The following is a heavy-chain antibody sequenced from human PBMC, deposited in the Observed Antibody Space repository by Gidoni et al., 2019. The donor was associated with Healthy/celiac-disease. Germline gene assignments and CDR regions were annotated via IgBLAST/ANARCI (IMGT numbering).Heavy chain of an antibody. V-gene: IGHV1-8*01. CDR1: GYTFTSYD. J-gene: IGHJ4*02. CDR2: MNPNSGNT. D-gene: IGHD3-22*01. Sequence: QVQLVQSGSEVKKPGASVTVSCKASGYTFTSYDINWVRQATGQGLEWMGGMNPNSGNTGYAQKFQGRVTMTRNTSIRTAYMELSSLRSEDTAVYYCATSPSYDSSGSRSGSFDYWGQGTLVTVSS. CDR3: ATSPSYDSSGSRSGSFDY.